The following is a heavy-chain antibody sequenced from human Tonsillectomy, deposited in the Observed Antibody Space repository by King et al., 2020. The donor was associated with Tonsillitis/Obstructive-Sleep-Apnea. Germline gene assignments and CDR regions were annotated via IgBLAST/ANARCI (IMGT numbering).Heavy chain of an antibody. CDR1: GFTVSINY. D-gene: IGHD6-19*01. V-gene: IGHV3-53*01. CDR3: ARGLAVAAVSPFDY. Sequence: VQLVQSGGGLIQPGGSLRLSRAASGFTVSINYMSWVRPAPGKGLEWGSVIYSVGSTYYADSVKGRFAISRDNSKNTLYLKMNSLRAEDTAVYYCARGLAVAAVSPFDYWGQGTLVTVSS. J-gene: IGHJ4*02. CDR2: IYSVGST.